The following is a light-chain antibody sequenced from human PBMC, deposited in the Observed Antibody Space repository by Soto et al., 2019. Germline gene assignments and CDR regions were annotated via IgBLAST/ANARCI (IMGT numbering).Light chain of an antibody. CDR1: SSNIGAGYD. J-gene: IGLJ1*01. Sequence: QSVLKQPPPVSGGPGQRVTISCTGGSSNIGAGYDVHWYQQLPGTAPKLLIYGNSNRPSGVPDRFSGSKSGTSASLAITGLQAEDEADYYCQSYDSSLSGYVFGTGTKVTVL. CDR2: GNS. V-gene: IGLV1-40*01. CDR3: QSYDSSLSGYV.